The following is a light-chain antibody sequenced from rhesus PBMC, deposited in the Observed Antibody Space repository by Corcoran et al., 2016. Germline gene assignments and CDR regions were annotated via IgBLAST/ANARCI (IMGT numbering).Light chain of an antibody. J-gene: IGKJ2*01. Sequence: DIQMTQSPSALSASVGDRVTISCRASQKIYSNLACNQQKPEKAPNLLIYAASRLQPGIPSLFSGSGSGTDFPLTISSLHPEDSATYYCQHYYENPFSFGQGTKVEIK. CDR3: QHYYENPFS. CDR2: AAS. CDR1: QKIYSN. V-gene: IGKV1S8*01.